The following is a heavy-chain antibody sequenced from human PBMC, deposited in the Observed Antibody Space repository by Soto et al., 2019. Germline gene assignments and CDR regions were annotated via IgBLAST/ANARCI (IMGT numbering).Heavy chain of an antibody. J-gene: IGHJ4*02. CDR1: GGTFSSYA. CDR2: IIPIFGTA. CDR3: ARAGGYRGYDRQARTYYFDY. D-gene: IGHD5-12*01. Sequence: GASVKVSCKASGGTFSSYAISWVRQAPGQGLEWMGGIIPIFGTANYAQKFQGRVTITADESTSTAYMELSSLRSEDTAVYYCARAGGYRGYDRQARTYYFDYWGQGTLVTVSS. V-gene: IGHV1-69*13.